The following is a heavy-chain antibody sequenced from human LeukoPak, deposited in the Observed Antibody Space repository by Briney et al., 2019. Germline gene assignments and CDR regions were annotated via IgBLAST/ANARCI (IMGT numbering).Heavy chain of an antibody. D-gene: IGHD3-10*01. J-gene: IGHJ5*02. V-gene: IGHV7-4-1*02. CDR1: GYTFTSYA. CDR3: ARDYYGSGSYYKAFDP. Sequence: ASVKVSCKASGYTFTSYAMNWARQAPGQGLEWMGWTNTNTGNPTYAQGFTGRFVFSLDTSVSTAYLQISSLKAEDTAVYYCARDYYGSGSYYKAFDPWGQGTLATVSS. CDR2: TNTNTGNP.